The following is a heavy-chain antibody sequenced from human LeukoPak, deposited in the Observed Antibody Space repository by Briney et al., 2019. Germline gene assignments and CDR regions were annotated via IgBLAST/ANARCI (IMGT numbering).Heavy chain of an antibody. J-gene: IGHJ3*02. CDR3: ARGSWGENAFDI. V-gene: IGHV4-59*01. CDR1: GGSISSYY. D-gene: IGHD7-27*01. Sequence: SETLSLTCTVSGGSISSYYWSWIRQPPGKGLEWIGYIYYSGSTNYNPTNYNPSLRSRVTISVDTSKNQFSLRLNSMTAADTAVYYCARGSWGENAFDIWGQGTMVTVSS. CDR2: IYYSGSTNYNPT.